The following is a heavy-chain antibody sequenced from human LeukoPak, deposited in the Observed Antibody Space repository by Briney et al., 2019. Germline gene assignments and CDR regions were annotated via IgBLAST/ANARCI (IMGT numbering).Heavy chain of an antibody. CDR3: ARVGDYVWGSYRHTRPDWFDP. CDR1: GFTFSDYY. Sequence: GGSLRLSCAASGFTFSDYYMSWIRQAPGKGPEWVSYISSSGSTIYYADSVKGRFTISRDNAKNSLYLQMNSLRAEDTAVYYCARVGDYVWGSYRHTRPDWFDPWGQGTLVTVSS. V-gene: IGHV3-11*04. D-gene: IGHD3-16*02. J-gene: IGHJ5*02. CDR2: ISSSGSTI.